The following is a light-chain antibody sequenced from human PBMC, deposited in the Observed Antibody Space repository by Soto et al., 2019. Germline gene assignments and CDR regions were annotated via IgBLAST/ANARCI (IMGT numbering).Light chain of an antibody. Sequence: NFMLTQPHSVSESPGKTVTISCTRSSGNIASNYVQWYQQRPGSSPTTVIYEDNLRPSGVPDRFSGSIDSSSHSASLTISGLKTEDEADYYCRSYDSSNVLFGGGTKLTVL. V-gene: IGLV6-57*01. CDR2: EDN. J-gene: IGLJ2*01. CDR1: SGNIASNY. CDR3: RSYDSSNVL.